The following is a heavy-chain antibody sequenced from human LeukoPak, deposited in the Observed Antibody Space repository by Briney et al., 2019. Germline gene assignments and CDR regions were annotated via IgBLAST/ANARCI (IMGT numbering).Heavy chain of an antibody. D-gene: IGHD5-12*01. V-gene: IGHV4-39*01. CDR2: IHYRGST. CDR3: ARRVIVATIES. CDR1: GGAITSSNYY. J-gene: IGHJ4*02. Sequence: SETLSLTCTVSGGAITSSNYYWAWIRQPPGKGLEWIGSIHYRGSTYYNPSLKSRVTISVDTSKNQFSLKVSSVTAADTAVYYCARRVIVATIESWGQGTLVIVSS.